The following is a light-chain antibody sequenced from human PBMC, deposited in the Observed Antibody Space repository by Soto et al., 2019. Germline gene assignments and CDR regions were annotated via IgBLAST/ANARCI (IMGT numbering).Light chain of an antibody. CDR1: QTISGY. Sequence: DLQITQSPSSLSASVGERVTITCRASQTISGYLNWYQQKPGKAPELLIYAASYLGNGVPSRFSGSGSGTYFTLTISSLQPEDLATYYCQQGSTTPITFGLGTRLEI. J-gene: IGKJ5*01. V-gene: IGKV1-39*01. CDR2: AAS. CDR3: QQGSTTPIT.